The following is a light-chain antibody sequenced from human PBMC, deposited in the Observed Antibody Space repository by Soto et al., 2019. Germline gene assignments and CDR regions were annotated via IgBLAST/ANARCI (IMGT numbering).Light chain of an antibody. CDR1: QSVLYSSNNKNY. J-gene: IGKJ2*01. Sequence: DIVMTQSPASLAESLGERATINCKSSQSVLYSSNNKNYLAWYQQRPGQPPKLLIYWASTRESGVPDRFSGSGSGTDFSLTVTSLQAEDVAVYYCQQYESTPPTFGQGTKLEIK. V-gene: IGKV4-1*01. CDR2: WAS. CDR3: QQYESTPPT.